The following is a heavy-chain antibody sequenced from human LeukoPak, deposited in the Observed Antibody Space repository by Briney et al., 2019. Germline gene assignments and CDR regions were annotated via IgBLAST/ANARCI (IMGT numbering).Heavy chain of an antibody. J-gene: IGHJ4*02. D-gene: IGHD6-19*01. CDR1: GFTFSSYA. V-gene: IGHV3-23*01. Sequence: PGGSLRLSCIASGFTFSSYAMSWVRQAPGKGLEWVSTISGSGGSTYYADSVKGRFTVSRDNFKNTLYLQMNSLRAEDTAIYYCAKAMLVAVADFDYWGQGTLVTVSS. CDR3: AKAMLVAVADFDY. CDR2: ISGSGGST.